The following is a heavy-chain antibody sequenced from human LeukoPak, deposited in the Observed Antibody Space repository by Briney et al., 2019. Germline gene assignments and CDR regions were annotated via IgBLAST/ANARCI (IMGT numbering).Heavy chain of an antibody. J-gene: IGHJ5*02. CDR3: ARGGWRPDP. Sequence: GGSLRLSCAASGLIYSDYWMSWVRQAPGKGLEWVANIKTDGSEKYYVDSVKGRFTISRDNAKNSLYLQMSSLRAEDTAVYYCARGGWRPDPWGQGTLVTVSS. CDR2: IKTDGSEK. D-gene: IGHD6-19*01. CDR1: GLIYSDYW. V-gene: IGHV3-7*01.